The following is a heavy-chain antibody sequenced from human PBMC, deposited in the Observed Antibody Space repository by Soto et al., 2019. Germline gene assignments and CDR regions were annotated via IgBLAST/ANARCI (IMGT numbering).Heavy chain of an antibody. CDR3: ARDRSSGYYHPRTLKSSPFDP. Sequence: GASVKVSCKASGYTFTGYYMHWVRQAPGQGLEWMGWINPNSGGTNYAQKFQGRVTMTRDTSISTAYMELSRLRSDDTAVYYCARDRSSGYYHPRTLKSSPFDPWGQGTPVTVTS. J-gene: IGHJ5*02. D-gene: IGHD3-22*01. CDR1: GYTFTGYY. CDR2: INPNSGGT. V-gene: IGHV1-2*02.